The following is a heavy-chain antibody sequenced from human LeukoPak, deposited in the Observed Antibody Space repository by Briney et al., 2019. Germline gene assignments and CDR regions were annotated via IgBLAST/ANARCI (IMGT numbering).Heavy chain of an antibody. CDR2: IYHSGST. CDR1: GGSISSGGYS. Sequence: PSETLSLTCAVSGGSISSGGYSWSWIRQPPGKGLEWIGYIYHSGSTNYNPSLKSRVTISVDKSKNQFSLKLSSVTAADTAVYYCARGRGVVVAARGWFDPWGQGTLVTVSS. CDR3: ARGRGVVVAARGWFDP. D-gene: IGHD2-15*01. J-gene: IGHJ5*02. V-gene: IGHV4-30-2*01.